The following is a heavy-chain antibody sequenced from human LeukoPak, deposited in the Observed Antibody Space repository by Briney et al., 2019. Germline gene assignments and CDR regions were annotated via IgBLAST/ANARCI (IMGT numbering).Heavy chain of an antibody. J-gene: IGHJ6*03. D-gene: IGHD5-18*01. CDR1: GFTFSTYG. V-gene: IGHV3-30*02. Sequence: GGSLRLSCAASGFTFSTYGMHWVRQAPGKGLEWVAFVRYDGSKKYYTNSVKGRFTISRDNSKNTLYLQMNSLRAEDTAVYYCARDGDVDTAMENYYYYYMDVWGKGTTVTVSS. CDR3: ARDGDVDTAMENYYYYYMDV. CDR2: VRYDGSKK.